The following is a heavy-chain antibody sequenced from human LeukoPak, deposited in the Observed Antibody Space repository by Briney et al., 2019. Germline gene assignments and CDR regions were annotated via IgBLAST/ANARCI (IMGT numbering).Heavy chain of an antibody. D-gene: IGHD3-10*01. Sequence: GASVKVSCKASGYTFTGYYMHWVRQAPGQGLEWMGWINPNSGGTNYAQKFQGRVTMTRDTSISTAYMELSGLRSDDTAVYYCARERGSGSYYSTDYGMDVWGQGTTVTVSS. J-gene: IGHJ6*02. CDR3: ARERGSGSYYSTDYGMDV. CDR1: GYTFTGYY. V-gene: IGHV1-2*02. CDR2: INPNSGGT.